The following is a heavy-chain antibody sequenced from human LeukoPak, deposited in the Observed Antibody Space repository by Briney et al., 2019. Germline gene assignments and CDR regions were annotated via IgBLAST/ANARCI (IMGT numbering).Heavy chain of an antibody. J-gene: IGHJ4*02. Sequence: RPGGSLRLSCAASGFTFSSYGMSWVRQAPGKGLEWVSTISGSAYNTYYADSVKGRFTISRDNSANTLYLQMNSLRAEDTALYYCAKHSGSYFIYYVDSWGQGTRVTVSS. CDR2: ISGSAYNT. CDR1: GFTFSSYG. V-gene: IGHV3-23*01. D-gene: IGHD1-26*01. CDR3: AKHSGSYFIYYVDS.